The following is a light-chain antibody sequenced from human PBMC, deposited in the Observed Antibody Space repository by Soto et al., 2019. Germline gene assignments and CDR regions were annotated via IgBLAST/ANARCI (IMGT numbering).Light chain of an antibody. CDR2: EVS. CDR3: SSYAGSSTYV. Sequence: QSVLTQPASVSGSPGQSITISRTGTNSDVGSYNLVSWYQQHPGKAPKLMIYEVSKRPSGFSNRFSGSKSGNTASLTISGLQAEDEADYYCSSYAGSSTYVFGTGTKVTVL. CDR1: NSDVGSYNL. V-gene: IGLV2-23*02. J-gene: IGLJ1*01.